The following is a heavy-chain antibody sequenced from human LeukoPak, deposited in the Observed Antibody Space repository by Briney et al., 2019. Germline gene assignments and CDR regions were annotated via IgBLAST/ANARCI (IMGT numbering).Heavy chain of an antibody. Sequence: GESLKISCKGSGYSFTSYGISWVRQAPGQGLEWMGWISAYNGNTNYAQKLQGRVTMTTDTSTSTAYMELRSLRSDDTAVHYCARWEYSGSYFPFDYWGQGTLVTVSS. CDR3: ARWEYSGSYFPFDY. V-gene: IGHV1-18*01. J-gene: IGHJ4*02. CDR1: GYSFTSYG. D-gene: IGHD1-26*01. CDR2: ISAYNGNT.